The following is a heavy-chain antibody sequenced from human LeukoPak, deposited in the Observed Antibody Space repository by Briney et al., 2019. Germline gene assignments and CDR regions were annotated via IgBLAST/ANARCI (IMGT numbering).Heavy chain of an antibody. V-gene: IGHV4-39*07. CDR2: IYYSGST. CDR1: GGSISTSNYY. CDR3: AGGGLQGDY. Sequence: PSETLSLTCTVSGGSISTSNYYWGWIRQPPGKGLEWIGGIYYSGSTYYNSSLKSRVTISVDTSKNQFSLKLSSVTAADTAVYYCAGGGLQGDYWGQGTLVTVSS. D-gene: IGHD3-10*01. J-gene: IGHJ4*02.